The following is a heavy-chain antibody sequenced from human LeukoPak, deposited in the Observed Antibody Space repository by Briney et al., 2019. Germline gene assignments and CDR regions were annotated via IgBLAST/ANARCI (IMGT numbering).Heavy chain of an antibody. D-gene: IGHD3-10*01. CDR1: GLTFSTHA. Sequence: GGSLRLSCTTSGLTFSTHAIHWVRQAPGKGLEWVALISYGGRNKYYADSVKGRFTISRDNSKNTVYLQMNSLGGEDTAVYYCAREIFGSGSYPDYWGQGTLVTVSS. CDR3: AREIFGSGSYPDY. CDR2: ISYGGRNK. V-gene: IGHV3-30*04. J-gene: IGHJ4*02.